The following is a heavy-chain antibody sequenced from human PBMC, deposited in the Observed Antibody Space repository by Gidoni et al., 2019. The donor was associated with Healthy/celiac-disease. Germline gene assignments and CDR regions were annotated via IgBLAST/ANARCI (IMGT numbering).Heavy chain of an antibody. CDR2: IWYDGSNK. V-gene: IGHV3-33*01. Sequence: QVQLVESGGGVVQPGRSLRLSCAATGFTLSSYGMHWVRQAQGKGLEWVEVIWYDGSNKYYADSVKGRFTISRDNYKNTLYLQMNSLRAEDTAVYYCAREGCGGDCFEDWFDPWGQGTLVTVSS. CDR1: GFTLSSYG. D-gene: IGHD2-21*02. CDR3: AREGCGGDCFEDWFDP. J-gene: IGHJ5*02.